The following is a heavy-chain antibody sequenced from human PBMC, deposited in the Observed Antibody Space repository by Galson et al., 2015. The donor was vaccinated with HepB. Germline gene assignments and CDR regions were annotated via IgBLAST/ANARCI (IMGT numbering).Heavy chain of an antibody. CDR3: ARGFITYYYYGMDV. J-gene: IGHJ6*02. Sequence: SCAASGYTFTSYAMNWVRQAPGQGLEWMGWINTNTGNPTYAQGFTGRFVFSLDTSVSTAYLQISSLKAEDTAVYYCARGFITYYYYGMDVWGQGTTVTVSS. CDR2: INTNTGNP. CDR1: GYTFTSYA. D-gene: IGHD3-22*01. V-gene: IGHV7-4-1*02.